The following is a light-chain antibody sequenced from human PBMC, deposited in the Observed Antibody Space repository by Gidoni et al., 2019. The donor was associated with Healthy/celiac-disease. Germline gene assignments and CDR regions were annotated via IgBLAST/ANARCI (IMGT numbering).Light chain of an antibody. J-gene: IGKJ5*01. CDR1: QSISSY. CDR3: QQSDSTPPIT. CDR2: AAS. Sequence: IQMTPSPSSLSASVGDRVTITCRASQSISSYLNWYQQKPGKAPKLLIDAASSWQRGVPARFSGSGSGTEFNLTISRLQTEDFATYYCQQSDSTPPITFGQGTRLEIK. V-gene: IGKV1-39*01.